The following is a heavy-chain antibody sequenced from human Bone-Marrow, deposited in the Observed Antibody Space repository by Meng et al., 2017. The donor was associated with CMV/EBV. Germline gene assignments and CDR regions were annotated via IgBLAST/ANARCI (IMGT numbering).Heavy chain of an antibody. V-gene: IGHV4-39*07. CDR1: GGSISNSTYY. CDR2: IYHSGNT. CDR3: ARDWGGYCSSTSCYEVDP. Sequence: GSLRLSCTVSGGSISNSTYYWDWIRQPPGKGLEWIGSIYHSGNTYYNPSLKSRVTISVDTSQNKFSLRLRSVTAADTAVYYCARDWGGYCSSTSCYEVDPWGQGTLVTVSS. J-gene: IGHJ5*02. D-gene: IGHD2-2*01.